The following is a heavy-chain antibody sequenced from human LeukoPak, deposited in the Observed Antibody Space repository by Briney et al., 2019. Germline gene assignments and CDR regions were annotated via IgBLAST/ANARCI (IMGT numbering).Heavy chain of an antibody. CDR2: ISAYNGNT. V-gene: IGHV1-18*01. Sequence: ASVKVSCKASGYTFTSYGISWVRQAPGQGLEWMGWISAYNGNTNYAQKLQGRVTMTTDTSTSIAYMELRSLRSDDTAVYYCAREGSPFYYYYMDVWGKGTTVTVSS. CDR3: AREGSPFYYYYMDV. D-gene: IGHD2-15*01. J-gene: IGHJ6*03. CDR1: GYTFTSYG.